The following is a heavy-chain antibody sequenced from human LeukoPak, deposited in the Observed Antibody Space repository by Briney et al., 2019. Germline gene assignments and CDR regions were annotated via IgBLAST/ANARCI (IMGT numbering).Heavy chain of an antibody. Sequence: PSETLSLTCAVSGGSISSGGYSWSWIRQPPGKGLEWIGYIYHSGSTNYNPSLKSRVTISVDTSKNQFSLNLSSVTAADTALYYCAGRGNSGYWHWFDPWGQGTLVIVSS. J-gene: IGHJ5*02. CDR2: IYHSGST. CDR1: GGSISSGGYS. CDR3: AGRGNSGYWHWFDP. V-gene: IGHV4-30-2*01. D-gene: IGHD3-22*01.